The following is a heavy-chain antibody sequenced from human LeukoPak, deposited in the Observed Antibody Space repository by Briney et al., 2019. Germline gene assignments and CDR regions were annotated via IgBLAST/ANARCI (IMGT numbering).Heavy chain of an antibody. V-gene: IGHV3-33*01. CDR2: IWYDGSNK. J-gene: IGHJ4*02. D-gene: IGHD6-13*01. Sequence: GGSLRLSCAASGFTFSSYGMHWVRQAPGKGLEWVAIIWYDGSNKYYADSVKGRFTISRDNSKNTLYLQMNSLRAEDTAVYYCARDGGFSWYCFDYWGQGTLVTVSS. CDR1: GFTFSSYG. CDR3: ARDGGFSWYCFDY.